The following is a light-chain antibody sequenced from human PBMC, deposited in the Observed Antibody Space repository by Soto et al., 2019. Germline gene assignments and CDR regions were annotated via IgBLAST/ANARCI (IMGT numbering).Light chain of an antibody. CDR2: GTS. J-gene: IGKJ1*01. Sequence: EIVLTQSPGTLSLAPVDRATLSCRASQSLSVSYMAWYQQRPGQAPRLLLYGTSTRSAGVPDRFSGSRSVTNFPIPISKLEPEDCALYCGLQFGDSPQKFRQGTTGEI. CDR1: QSLSVSY. V-gene: IGKV3-20*01. CDR3: LQFGDSPQK.